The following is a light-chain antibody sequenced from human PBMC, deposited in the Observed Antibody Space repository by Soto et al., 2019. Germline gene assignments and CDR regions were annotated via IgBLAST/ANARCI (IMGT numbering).Light chain of an antibody. Sequence: ENVLTQSPGTLSLFPGERATLSCRASQSINLNYLAWYQQKPGQAPRLLISGASSRATGIPDRFSGSGSGTDFTLTISILEPEEFAVYYCQQYGSSPYTFGQGTKVESK. CDR1: QSINLNY. J-gene: IGKJ2*01. V-gene: IGKV3-20*01. CDR3: QQYGSSPYT. CDR2: GAS.